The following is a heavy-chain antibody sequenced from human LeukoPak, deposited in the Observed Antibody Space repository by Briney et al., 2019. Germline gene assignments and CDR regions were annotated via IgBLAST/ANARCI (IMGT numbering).Heavy chain of an antibody. J-gene: IGHJ4*02. CDR3: ARDQVSMDY. D-gene: IGHD2/OR15-2a*01. V-gene: IGHV3-33*01. CDR1: GFTFSSYG. Sequence: GRSLRLSCAASGFTFSSYGMHWVRQAPGKGLEWVAVIWYDGSYKYYADSVKGRFTISRDNSKNTLYLQMDSLRAEDAAVYYCARDQVSMDYWGQGTLVIVSS. CDR2: IWYDGSYK.